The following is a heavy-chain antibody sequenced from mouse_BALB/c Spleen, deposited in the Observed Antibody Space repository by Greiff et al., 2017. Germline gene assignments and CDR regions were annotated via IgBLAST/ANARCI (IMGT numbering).Heavy chain of an antibody. Sequence: QVQLKQPGAELVKPGASVKLSCKASGYTFTSYYMYWVKQRPGQGLEWIGGINPSNGGTNFNEKFKSKATLTVDKSSSTAYMQLSSLTSEDSAVYYCTRLENWDGDYWGQGTTLTVSS. J-gene: IGHJ2*01. D-gene: IGHD4-1*01. CDR3: TRLENWDGDY. CDR1: GYTFTSYY. V-gene: IGHV1S81*02. CDR2: INPSNGGT.